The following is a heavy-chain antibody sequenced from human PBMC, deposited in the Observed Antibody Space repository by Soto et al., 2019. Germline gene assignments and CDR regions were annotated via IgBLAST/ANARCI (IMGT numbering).Heavy chain of an antibody. CDR3: AREGVAPYYYYGMDV. J-gene: IGHJ6*02. V-gene: IGHV1-18*01. CDR2: ISTYNGDT. D-gene: IGHD5-12*01. Sequence: QVQLVQSGAEVKKPGASVKVSCKASGYTFTRSGISWVRQAPGQGLEWMGWISTYNGDTNYAQTFQGRVTXTXXXSXXTVHMEVRSLRSDDTAVYYCAREGVAPYYYYGMDVWGQGTPVTVSS. CDR1: GYTFTRSG.